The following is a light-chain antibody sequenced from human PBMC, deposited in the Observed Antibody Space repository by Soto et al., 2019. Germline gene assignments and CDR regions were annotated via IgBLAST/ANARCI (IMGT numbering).Light chain of an antibody. CDR2: DNN. V-gene: IGLV1-51*01. CDR3: GTLDSGLSTDVI. Sequence: QSVLTQPPSVSAAPGQTVSISCSGSRSNIGTNFVSWYQQLPGTAPKLLIYDNNKRPSGIPDRFSGSKSGTSATLGITGLQPADEADYYCGTLDSGLSTDVIFGGGTKVTVL. CDR1: RSNIGTNF. J-gene: IGLJ2*01.